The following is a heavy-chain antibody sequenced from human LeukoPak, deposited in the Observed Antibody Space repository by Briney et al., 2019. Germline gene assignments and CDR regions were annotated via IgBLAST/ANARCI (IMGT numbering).Heavy chain of an antibody. D-gene: IGHD4-11*01. J-gene: IGHJ4*02. Sequence: GGSLRLSCAASGFTFSSYTFYWFRQAPGKGLEWVASVSVEGTGRYFPGSVEGRFAISRDDSKKSVFLQMSNLRPEDTGVYFCATVTKVDFNYWGQGTLVTVSS. CDR2: VSVEGTGR. CDR3: ATVTKVDFNY. CDR1: GFTFSSYT. V-gene: IGHV3-30*09.